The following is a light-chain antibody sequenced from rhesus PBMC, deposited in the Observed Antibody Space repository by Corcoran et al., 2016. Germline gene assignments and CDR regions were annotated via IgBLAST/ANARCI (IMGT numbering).Light chain of an antibody. CDR1: QGISNW. V-gene: IGKV1-69*01. CDR3: QHHDNSPPS. Sequence: DIQMTQSPSSLSASVGDRVTITCRASQGISNWLAWYKQKPGRAPNLLIYRASNLQTGVPSRFSVSGSGTECTLTISSLQPEDIATYYCQHHDNSPPSFGQGTKVEIK. J-gene: IGKJ2*01. CDR2: RAS.